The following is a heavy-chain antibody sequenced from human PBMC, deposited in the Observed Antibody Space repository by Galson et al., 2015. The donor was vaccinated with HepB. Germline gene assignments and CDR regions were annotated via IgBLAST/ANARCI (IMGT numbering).Heavy chain of an antibody. V-gene: IGHV5-10-1*01. CDR2: IDPSDSYT. D-gene: IGHD6-19*01. CDR1: GYSFTSYW. Sequence: QSGAEVKKPGESLRISCKGSGYSFTSYWISWVRQMPGKGLEWMGRIDPSDSYTNYSPSFQGHVTISADKSISTAYLQWSSLKASDTAMYYCARHGLPSGGIAVAGTQAFSYWGQGTLVTVSS. J-gene: IGHJ4*02. CDR3: ARHGLPSGGIAVAGTQAFSY.